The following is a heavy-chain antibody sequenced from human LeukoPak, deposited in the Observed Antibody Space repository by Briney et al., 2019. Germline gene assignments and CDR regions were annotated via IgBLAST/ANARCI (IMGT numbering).Heavy chain of an antibody. CDR3: AIAAGWEQAY. Sequence: GGSLRLSCAASGFTFSTYWRSWVRQAPGKGLEWVANINQDGSATNYVDSAKGRFIVSRDNAKNSVFLQMSSLRAEDTAVYYCAIAAGWEQAYWGQGTLVTVSS. CDR2: INQDGSAT. J-gene: IGHJ4*02. CDR1: GFTFSTYW. V-gene: IGHV3-7*01. D-gene: IGHD1-26*01.